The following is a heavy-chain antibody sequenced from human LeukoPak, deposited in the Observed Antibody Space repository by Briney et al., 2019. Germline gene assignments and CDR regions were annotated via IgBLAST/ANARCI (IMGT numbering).Heavy chain of an antibody. CDR3: ARRRDFGILIVKGDAFDI. D-gene: IGHD3-9*01. Sequence: SETLSLTCTVSGYSISSGYYWGWIRQPPGKGLEWIGSIYHSGSTYYNPSLKSRVTISVDTSKNQFSLKLSSVAAADTAVYYCARRRDFGILIVKGDAFDIWGQGTMGTVSS. V-gene: IGHV4-38-2*02. CDR2: IYHSGST. CDR1: GYSISSGYY. J-gene: IGHJ3*02.